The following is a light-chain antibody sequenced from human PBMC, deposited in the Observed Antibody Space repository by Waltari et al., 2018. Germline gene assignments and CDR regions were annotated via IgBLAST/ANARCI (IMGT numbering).Light chain of an antibody. Sequence: EIVLTQSPATLSLSPGAGATLSCRASQTIRSNLAWYQQKPGQAPRILIYDASTRATGIPARFSGSGSGTEFTLTISSLQSEDFAVYYCQHYNSYWPPYTFGQGSRLDIK. CDR2: DAS. CDR1: QTIRSN. V-gene: IGKV3-15*01. J-gene: IGKJ2*01. CDR3: QHYNSYWPPYT.